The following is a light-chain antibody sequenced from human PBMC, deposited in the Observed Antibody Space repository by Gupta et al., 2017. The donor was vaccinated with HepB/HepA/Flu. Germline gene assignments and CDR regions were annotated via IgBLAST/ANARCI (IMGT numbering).Light chain of an antibody. CDR1: QSGLNRSNKKNY. Sequence: IVMTQSPDSLAVSLGERATINCKSSQSGLNRSNKKNYLAWYKQRLGQPPKLLIYWASAREAGVPDRFSGSGYGTDFTLTISSRQAEDVAVYYCQQDDSFAPWTFGQGTKVEIK. V-gene: IGKV4-1*01. CDR3: QQDDSFAPWT. J-gene: IGKJ1*01. CDR2: WAS.